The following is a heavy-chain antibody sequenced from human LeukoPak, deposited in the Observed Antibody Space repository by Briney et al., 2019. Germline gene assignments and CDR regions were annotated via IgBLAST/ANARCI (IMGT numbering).Heavy chain of an antibody. J-gene: IGHJ4*02. CDR2: ISGSGGST. Sequence: GGSLRLSCAASGFTFSSYAMSWVRQAPGKGLEWVSAISGSGGSTYYADSVKGRFTISRDNSKNTLYLQMNSLRAEDTAVYYCAKGDFYDSSGYAYFDYWGQGTLVTVSS. D-gene: IGHD3-22*01. CDR1: GFTFSSYA. CDR3: AKGDFYDSSGYAYFDY. V-gene: IGHV3-23*01.